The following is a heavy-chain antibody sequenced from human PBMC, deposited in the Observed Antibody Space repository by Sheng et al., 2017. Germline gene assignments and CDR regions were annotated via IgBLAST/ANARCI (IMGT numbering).Heavy chain of an antibody. D-gene: IGHD6-19*01. Sequence: QVQLVQSGAEVKKPGASVKVSCKASGYTFTGFYMHWVRQVPGQGLEWMGWISPNSGGTNYEQKFQGRVTMTTDTSISTAYLEVSSLRPDDTAVYYCARDSVAPGQLTEYWGQGTL. J-gene: IGHJ4*02. CDR2: ISPNSGGT. V-gene: IGHV1-2*02. CDR3: ARDSVAPGQLTEY. CDR1: GYTFTGFY.